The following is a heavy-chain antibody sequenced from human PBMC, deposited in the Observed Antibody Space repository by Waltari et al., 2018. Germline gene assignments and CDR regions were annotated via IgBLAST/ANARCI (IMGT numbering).Heavy chain of an antibody. Sequence: GKGLEWIGYIYDSGSTSFNPSLKSRLTISLDTSNNQFSLRLTSVTAADTAVYYCARSPTYYGSGTYYLRPQYYFDYWGQGTLVTVSS. CDR2: IYDSGST. J-gene: IGHJ4*02. V-gene: IGHV4-31*02. D-gene: IGHD3-10*01. CDR3: ARSPTYYGSGTYYLRPQYYFDY.